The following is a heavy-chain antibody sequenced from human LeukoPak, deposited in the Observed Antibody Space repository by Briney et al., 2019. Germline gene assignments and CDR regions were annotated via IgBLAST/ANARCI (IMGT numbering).Heavy chain of an antibody. D-gene: IGHD3-22*01. Sequence: SETLSLTCTVSGGSISSYYWSWIRQPPGKGLEWIGNIFYSWSTRYTPSLKSRVTISVDTSKNQVSLKLTSVSAADTAVYYCARYDSSGFYQYYIDYWGQGTLVTVSS. CDR2: IFYSWST. J-gene: IGHJ4*02. V-gene: IGHV4-59*01. CDR1: GGSISSYY. CDR3: ARYDSSGFYQYYIDY.